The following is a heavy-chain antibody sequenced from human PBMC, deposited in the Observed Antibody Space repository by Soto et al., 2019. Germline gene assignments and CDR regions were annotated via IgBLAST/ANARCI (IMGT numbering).Heavy chain of an antibody. D-gene: IGHD5-18*01. CDR1: GFTFSSYS. CDR3: ARDRIQLWFGDYFDY. Sequence: PGGSLRLSCAASGFTFSSYSMNWVRQAPGKGLEWVSSISSSSSYIYYADSVKGRFTISRDNAKNSLYLQMNSLRAEDTAVYYCARDRIQLWFGDYFDYWGQGTLVTVSS. CDR2: ISSSSSYI. J-gene: IGHJ4*02. V-gene: IGHV3-21*01.